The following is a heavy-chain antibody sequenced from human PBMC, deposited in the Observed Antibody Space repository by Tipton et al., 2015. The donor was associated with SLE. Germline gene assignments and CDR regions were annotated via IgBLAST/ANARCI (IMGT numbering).Heavy chain of an antibody. CDR1: GGSISSGGYY. D-gene: IGHD3-22*01. CDR2: TYYSGSP. V-gene: IGHV4-31*03. J-gene: IGHJ5*02. Sequence: TLSLTCNVSGGSISSGGYYWSWIRQHPGKDLEWIGYTYYSGSPYYNPSLKSRVTISLDMSKNQFSLRLSSVTAADTAVYYCPIYYHDSTGLHWFDPWGQGTLVTVSS. CDR3: PIYYHDSTGLHWFDP.